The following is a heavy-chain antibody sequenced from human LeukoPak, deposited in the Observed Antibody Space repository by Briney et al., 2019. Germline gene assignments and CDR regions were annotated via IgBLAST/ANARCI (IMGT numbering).Heavy chain of an antibody. CDR2: IYYSGST. Sequence: SGGSLRLSCAASGFTFSSYWMSWVRQAPGKGLEWIGYIYYSGSTYYNPSLKSRVTISVDTSKNQFSLKLSSVTAADTAVYYCARFSRGYDFYGMDVWGQGTTVTVSS. D-gene: IGHD3-3*01. V-gene: IGHV4-59*06. CDR1: GFTFSSYW. J-gene: IGHJ6*02. CDR3: ARFSRGYDFYGMDV.